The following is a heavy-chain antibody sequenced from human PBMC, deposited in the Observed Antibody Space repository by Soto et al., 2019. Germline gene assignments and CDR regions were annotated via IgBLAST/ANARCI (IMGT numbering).Heavy chain of an antibody. V-gene: IGHV3-7*01. D-gene: IGHD4-17*01. Sequence: PGGSLRLSCAASGLTFCIYSVDWVRKTPGKGLEWVANIKQNGSEKYYVDSVKGRFTISRDNAKNSLYLQMNSLRAEDTAVYYCASGYGDYDDYFDYWGQGTLVTVSS. CDR1: GLTFCIYS. CDR3: ASGYGDYDDYFDY. J-gene: IGHJ4*02. CDR2: IKQNGSEK.